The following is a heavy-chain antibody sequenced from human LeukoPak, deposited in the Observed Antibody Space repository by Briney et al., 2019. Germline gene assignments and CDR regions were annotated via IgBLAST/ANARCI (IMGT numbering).Heavy chain of an antibody. CDR1: EFTFSSYG. Sequence: GGSLRLSCAASEFTFSSYGMHWVRQAPGKGLEWVANIKQDGSEKQYVDSVKGRFAISRDNAKKSLYLQINTLRAEDTAVYYCVRGPHIAATSYWGQGTLVTVSS. CDR2: IKQDGSEK. J-gene: IGHJ4*02. CDR3: VRGPHIAATSY. V-gene: IGHV3-7*03. D-gene: IGHD6-25*01.